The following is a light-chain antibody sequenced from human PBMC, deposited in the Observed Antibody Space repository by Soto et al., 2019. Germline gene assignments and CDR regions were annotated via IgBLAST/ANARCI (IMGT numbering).Light chain of an antibody. Sequence: EIVMTQSPATLSVSPGERATLSCRACQRISSNLAWYQQKPGQTPRLLIYGASTRATGIPARFSGSGSGTDFTLTISSRQSEDFAVYYCQPYNNWWTFGQGTKVEIK. CDR1: QRISSN. CDR3: QPYNNWWT. V-gene: IGKV3-15*01. J-gene: IGKJ1*01. CDR2: GAS.